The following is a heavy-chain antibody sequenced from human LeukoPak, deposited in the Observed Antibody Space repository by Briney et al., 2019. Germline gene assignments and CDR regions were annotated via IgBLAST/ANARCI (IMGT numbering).Heavy chain of an antibody. CDR3: AKERPRSYYDILTGYSTLNWFDP. D-gene: IGHD3-9*01. CDR2: ISGSGGSP. Sequence: GGSLRLSCAASGFTFSSYEMNWVRQAPGKGLEWVSSISGSGGSPYYADSVKGRFTISRDNSKNTLYLQMNSLRAEDTAVYYCAKERPRSYYDILTGYSTLNWFDPWGQGTLVTVSS. V-gene: IGHV3-23*01. CDR1: GFTFSSYE. J-gene: IGHJ5*02.